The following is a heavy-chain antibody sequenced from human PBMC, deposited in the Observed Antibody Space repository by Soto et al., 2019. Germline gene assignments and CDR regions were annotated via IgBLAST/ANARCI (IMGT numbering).Heavy chain of an antibody. CDR2: IRSKAYGGTT. V-gene: IGHV3-49*04. CDR3: TRATVVRGSYYYGMDV. CDR1: GFTFGDYA. J-gene: IGHJ6*02. D-gene: IGHD4-17*01. Sequence: GGSLRLSCTASGFTFGDYAMSWVRQAPGKGLEWVGFIRSKAYGGTTEYAASVKGRFTISRDDSKSIAYLQMNSLKTEDIAVYYCTRATVVRGSYYYGMDVWGQGTTVTVSS.